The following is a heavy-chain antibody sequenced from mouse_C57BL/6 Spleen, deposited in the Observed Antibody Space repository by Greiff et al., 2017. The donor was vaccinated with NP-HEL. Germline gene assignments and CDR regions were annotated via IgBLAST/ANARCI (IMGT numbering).Heavy chain of an antibody. D-gene: IGHD1-1*01. CDR2: IDPSDSYT. CDR3: ARMDYGSSLFDY. J-gene: IGHJ2*01. Sequence: VQLQQPGAELVMPGASVKLSCKASGYTFTSYWMHWVKQRPGQGLEWIGEIDPSDSYTNYNQKFKGKSTLTVDKSSSTAYLQLGSLTSEDSAVYFCARMDYGSSLFDYWGQGTTLTVSS. CDR1: GYTFTSYW. V-gene: IGHV1-69*01.